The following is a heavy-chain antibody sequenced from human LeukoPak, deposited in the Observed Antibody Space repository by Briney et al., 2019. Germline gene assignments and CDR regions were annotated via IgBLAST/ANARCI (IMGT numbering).Heavy chain of an antibody. V-gene: IGHV4-59*01. J-gene: IGHJ6*02. CDR1: GGSISSYY. CDR3: ARTIQYYDILTGYYGPYGMDV. Sequence: SETLPLTCTVSGGSISSYYWSWIRQPPGKGLEWIGYIYYSGRTSYNPSLKSRVTISVETSKNQFSLKLSSVTAADTAVYYCARTIQYYDILTGYYGPYGMDVWGQGTTVTVSS. CDR2: IYYSGRT. D-gene: IGHD3-9*01.